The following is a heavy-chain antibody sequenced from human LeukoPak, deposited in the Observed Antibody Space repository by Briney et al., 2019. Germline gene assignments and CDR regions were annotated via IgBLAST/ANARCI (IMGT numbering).Heavy chain of an antibody. CDR3: ARAGSGSSGVRPGKNAFDI. CDR1: GFTFSSYA. V-gene: IGHV3-30-3*01. CDR2: ISYDGSNK. J-gene: IGHJ3*02. D-gene: IGHD1-26*01. Sequence: GGSLRLSCAASGFTFSSYAMHWVRQAPGKGLEWVAVISYDGSNKYYADSVKGRFTISRDNSKNTLYLQMNSLRSDDTAVYYCARAGSGSSGVRPGKNAFDIWGQGTMVTVSS.